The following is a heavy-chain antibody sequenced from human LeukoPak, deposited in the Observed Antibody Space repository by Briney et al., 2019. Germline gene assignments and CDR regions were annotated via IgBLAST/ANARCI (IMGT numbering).Heavy chain of an antibody. D-gene: IGHD5-18*01. V-gene: IGHV4-34*01. J-gene: IGHJ4*02. Sequence: SETRSLTCAVYGGSFSGYYWSWIRQPPGKGLEWIGEINHSGSTNYNPSLKSRVTISVDTSKNQFSLKLSSVTAADTAVYYCARGPLKRTAMVPKFDYWGQGTLVTVSS. CDR3: ARGPLKRTAMVPKFDY. CDR2: INHSGST. CDR1: GGSFSGYY.